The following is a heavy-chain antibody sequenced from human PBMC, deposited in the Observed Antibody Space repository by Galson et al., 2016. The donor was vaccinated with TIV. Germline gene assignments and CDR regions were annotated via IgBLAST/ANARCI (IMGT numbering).Heavy chain of an antibody. V-gene: IGHV2-5*02. CDR2: IYWDDEK. D-gene: IGHD2-21*01. CDR3: PHRRPLSYYFGC. CDR1: GFSLSSNGVG. Sequence: PALVKPTQTVTLTCTFSGFSLSSNGVGVGWIRQPPGKALEWLALIYWDDEKRYNPSLESRLPIIKDTSKNKVVLTLTNVDPVDIATYYCPHRRPLSYYFGCWGQGALVTVCS. J-gene: IGHJ4*02.